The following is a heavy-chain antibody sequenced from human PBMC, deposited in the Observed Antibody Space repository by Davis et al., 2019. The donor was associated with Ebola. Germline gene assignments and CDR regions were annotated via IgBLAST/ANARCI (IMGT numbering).Heavy chain of an antibody. V-gene: IGHV3-30*02. CDR2: IRRDGSNK. D-gene: IGHD4-17*01. Sequence: GESLKISCAASGFTFSFYGMHWVRQAPGKGLEWVAFIRRDGSNKYYADSVKGRFTISRDNSKNTLYLQMNSLRAEDTAVYYCAKVTGDYGYWGQGTLVTVSS. J-gene: IGHJ4*02. CDR3: AKVTGDYGY. CDR1: GFTFSFYG.